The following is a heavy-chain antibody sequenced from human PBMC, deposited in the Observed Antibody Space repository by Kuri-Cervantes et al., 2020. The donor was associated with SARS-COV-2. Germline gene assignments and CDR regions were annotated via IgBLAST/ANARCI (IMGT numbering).Heavy chain of an antibody. CDR1: GFTFSSYS. J-gene: IGHJ4*02. CDR2: IWYDGSNK. V-gene: IGHV3-33*08. D-gene: IGHD6-13*01. CDR3: AREEYSSSWSAVDFDY. Sequence: GESLKISCAASGFTFSSYSMNWVRQAPGKGLEWVAVIWYDGSNKYYADSVKGRFTISRDNSKNTLYLQMNSLRAEDTAVYYCAREEYSSSWSAVDFDYWGQGTLVTVSS.